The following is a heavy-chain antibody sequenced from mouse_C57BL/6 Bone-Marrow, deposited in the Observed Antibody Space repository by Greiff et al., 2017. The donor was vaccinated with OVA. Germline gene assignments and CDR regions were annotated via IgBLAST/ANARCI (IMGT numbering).Heavy chain of an antibody. CDR2: IYPGNSDT. V-gene: IGHV1-5*01. J-gene: IGHJ4*01. CDR1: GYTFTSYW. D-gene: IGHD1-1*01. Sequence: EVQLQQSGTVLARPGASVKMSCKTSGYTFTSYWMHWVKQRPGQGLEWIGAIYPGNSDTSYNQKFKGKAKLTAVTSDSTAYMALSSLTNEDSAVYYCRTVVDAMDYWGQGTSVTVAS. CDR3: RTVVDAMDY.